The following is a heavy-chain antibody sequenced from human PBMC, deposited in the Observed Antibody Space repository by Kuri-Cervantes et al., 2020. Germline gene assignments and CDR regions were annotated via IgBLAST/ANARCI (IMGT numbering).Heavy chain of an antibody. CDR2: ISYDGSNK. V-gene: IGHV3-30*03. Sequence: VGLLRLYCPASGFTFSSYGMHWARQAPGKGVGWVAVISYDGSNKYYADSVKGRFTISRDNSKNTLYLQMNSLRAEDTAVYYCARDQWLDPYYYGMDVWGQGTTVTVSS. CDR1: GFTFSSYG. CDR3: ARDQWLDPYYYGMDV. D-gene: IGHD6-19*01. J-gene: IGHJ6*02.